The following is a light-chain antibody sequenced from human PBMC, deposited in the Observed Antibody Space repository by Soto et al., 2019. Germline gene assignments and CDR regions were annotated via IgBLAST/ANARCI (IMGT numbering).Light chain of an antibody. Sequence: QSALTQPASVSGSPGQSITISCTGTSSDVGSYNYVSWYQQYPDKAPKLMIYDVSNRPSGVSNRFSGSKSGNTASLTISGLQAEDEADYYCNSFTSINTVVFGGGTKLTVL. CDR2: DVS. CDR3: NSFTSINTVV. CDR1: SSDVGSYNY. V-gene: IGLV2-14*03. J-gene: IGLJ3*02.